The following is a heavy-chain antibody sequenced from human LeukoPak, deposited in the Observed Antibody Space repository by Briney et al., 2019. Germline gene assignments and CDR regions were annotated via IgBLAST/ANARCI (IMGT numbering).Heavy chain of an antibody. CDR1: GDSISSYY. D-gene: IGHD3-22*01. Sequence: PSETLSLTCTVSGDSISSYYWSWIRQPPGKGLEWIGYIYYSGSTNYNPSLKSRVTISVDTSKNQFSLKLSSVTAADTAVYYCARVAHYYDSSGYFDYWGQGTLVTVSS. CDR3: ARVAHYYDSSGYFDY. J-gene: IGHJ4*02. CDR2: IYYSGST. V-gene: IGHV4-59*01.